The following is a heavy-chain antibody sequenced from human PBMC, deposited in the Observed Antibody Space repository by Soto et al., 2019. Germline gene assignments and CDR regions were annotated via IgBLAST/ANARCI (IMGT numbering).Heavy chain of an antibody. CDR3: ARVSACSSTSCYTAIGGGYSYGLLDY. CDR1: GGSISSGDYY. J-gene: IGHJ4*02. CDR2: IYYSGST. V-gene: IGHV4-30-4*01. D-gene: IGHD2-2*02. Sequence: SETLSLTCTVSGGSISSGDYYWSWIRQPPGKGLEWIGYIYYSGSTYYNPSLKSRVTISVDTSKNQFSLKLSSVTAADTAVYYCARVSACSSTSCYTAIGGGYSYGLLDYWGQGTLVTVSS.